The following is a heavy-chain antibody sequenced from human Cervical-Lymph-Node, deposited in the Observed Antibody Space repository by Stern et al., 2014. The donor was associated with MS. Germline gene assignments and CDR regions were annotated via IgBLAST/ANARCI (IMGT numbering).Heavy chain of an antibody. CDR3: ARDSGDYLDY. J-gene: IGHJ4*02. Sequence: QVQLQQSGPGLVKPSETLSLTCTVSGGSVSGSNYYWGWIRQPPGQGLEWIGNIYYSGSTKYKPSLKGRVTISINTSKNMFSLKLSSVTAADTAVYYCARDSGDYLDYWGQGTLVTVSS. D-gene: IGHD4-17*01. CDR2: IYYSGST. CDR1: GGSVSGSNYY. V-gene: IGHV4-61*01.